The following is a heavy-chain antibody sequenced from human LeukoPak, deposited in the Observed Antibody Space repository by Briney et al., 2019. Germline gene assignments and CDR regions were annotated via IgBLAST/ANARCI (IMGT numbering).Heavy chain of an antibody. CDR3: ARDEFSTAGHYYYGMDV. CDR2: IYYSGST. Sequence: SETLSLTCTVSGGSISSSSYYWGWIRQPPGKGLEWIGSIYYSGSTYYNPSLKSRVTISVDTSKNQFSLKLSSVTAADTAVYYCARDEFSTAGHYYYGMDVWGQGTTVTVSS. V-gene: IGHV4-39*07. D-gene: IGHD4-17*01. CDR1: GGSISSSSYY. J-gene: IGHJ6*02.